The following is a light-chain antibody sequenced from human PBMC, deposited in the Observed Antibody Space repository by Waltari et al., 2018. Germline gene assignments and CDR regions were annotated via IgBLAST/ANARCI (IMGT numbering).Light chain of an antibody. CDR1: ITNVGSYA. Sequence: QSALTQEASVSGTIGQKVTLSCTGKITNVGSYAVGWYQQISHGAPKTVMFGNSLPSGIPDRFSGSKSGTTASLTVSGLQPEDEADYYCSTWDSSLSAVIFGGGTKLTVL. V-gene: IGLV1-44*01. CDR3: STWDSSLSAVI. CDR2: GNS. J-gene: IGLJ2*01.